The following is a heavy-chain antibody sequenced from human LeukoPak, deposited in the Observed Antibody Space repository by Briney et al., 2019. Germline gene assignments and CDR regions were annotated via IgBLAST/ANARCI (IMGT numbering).Heavy chain of an antibody. D-gene: IGHD1-26*01. CDR3: AKEGSYYGDYFDY. Sequence: PGGSLRLSCAASGFTFSSYDMHWVRQASGKGLEWVAFIRYDGSNKYYADSVKGRFTISRDNSKNTLYLQMNSLRAEDTAVYYCAKEGSYYGDYFDYWGQGTLVTVSS. J-gene: IGHJ4*02. CDR1: GFTFSSYD. CDR2: IRYDGSNK. V-gene: IGHV3-30*02.